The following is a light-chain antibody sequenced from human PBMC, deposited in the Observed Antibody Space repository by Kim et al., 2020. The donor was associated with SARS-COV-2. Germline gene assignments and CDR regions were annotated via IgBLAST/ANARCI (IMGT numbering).Light chain of an antibody. V-gene: IGLV3-1*01. CDR3: QAWGSRTACV. CDR1: KLGDKY. J-gene: IGLJ3*02. CDR2: QDN. Sequence: SYELTQPPSVSVSPGQTASISCAGDKLGDKYVCWYQQKAGQSPVLVIYQDNKRPSGIPERFSGSNSGNTATLTITGTQPGDEADYYCQAWGSRTACVFGGGTQLTVL.